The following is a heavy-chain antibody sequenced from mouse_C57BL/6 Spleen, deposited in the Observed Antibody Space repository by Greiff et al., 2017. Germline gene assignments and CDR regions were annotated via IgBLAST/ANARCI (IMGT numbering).Heavy chain of an antibody. D-gene: IGHD2-4*01. CDR3: ARERDYDVVPYAMDY. Sequence: QVQLQQPGTELVKPGASVKLSCKASGYTFTSYWMHWVKQRPGQGLAWIGNINPSNGGTNYNEKFKSKATLTVDKSSSTAYMQLSRLTSEDSAVYYCARERDYDVVPYAMDYWGQGTSVTVSS. CDR2: INPSNGGT. J-gene: IGHJ4*01. CDR1: GYTFTSYW. V-gene: IGHV1-53*01.